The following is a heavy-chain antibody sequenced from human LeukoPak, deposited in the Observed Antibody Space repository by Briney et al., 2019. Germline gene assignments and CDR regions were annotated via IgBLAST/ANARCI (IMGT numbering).Heavy chain of an antibody. CDR2: INPNSGRT. CDR1: GYTFTSSD. D-gene: IGHD6-13*01. V-gene: IGHV1-8*01. Sequence: ASVKVSCKASGYTFTSSDINWVRQAAGQGLEWMGWINPNSGRTGYAQKFQGRVTMTANTSISTAYMELSSLRFDDTAVYYCARGRSGLAAAGTYDYWGQATLITVSS. CDR3: ARGRSGLAAAGTYDY. J-gene: IGHJ4*02.